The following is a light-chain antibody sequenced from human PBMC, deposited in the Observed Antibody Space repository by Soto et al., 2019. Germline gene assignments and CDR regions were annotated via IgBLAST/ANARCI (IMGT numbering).Light chain of an antibody. V-gene: IGKV1-6*01. Sequence: AIQMTQSPSSLSASVGDRVTITCRASQDIRSYLGWYQQEPGKAPKLLIYAASNLKSGVPSRFSGSGSGTDVTRTINSLQPEDFATYYCLQDYNYPLTLGGGTKVEIK. CDR1: QDIRSY. J-gene: IGKJ4*01. CDR2: AAS. CDR3: LQDYNYPLT.